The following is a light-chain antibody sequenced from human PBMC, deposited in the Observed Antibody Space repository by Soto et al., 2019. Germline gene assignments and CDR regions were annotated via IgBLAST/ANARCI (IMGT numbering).Light chain of an antibody. CDR2: GAS. V-gene: IGKV3-20*01. Sequence: EIVLTHSPGTLSLSPGERATLSCRASQSVSGSYLAWYQQKSGQAPRLLIYGASSRATGIPDRFSGSGSGTDFTLTISRLEPEDFAVYYCQQYDSSQITFGQGTRLEIK. J-gene: IGKJ5*01. CDR3: QQYDSSQIT. CDR1: QSVSGSY.